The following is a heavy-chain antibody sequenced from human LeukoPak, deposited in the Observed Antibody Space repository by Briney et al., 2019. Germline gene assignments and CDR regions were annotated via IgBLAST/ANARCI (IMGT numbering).Heavy chain of an antibody. CDR1: GYSISSGYY. D-gene: IGHD3-10*01. Sequence: PSETLSLTCTVSGYSISSGYYWGWLRQPPGKGLEWIGSIYHSGITYYNPSLKSRVTILVDTSKNQFSLKLSSVTAADTAVYYCARGLLRRLLWFGELSRYNWFDPWGQGTLVTVSS. CDR3: ARGLLRRLLWFGELSRYNWFDP. V-gene: IGHV4-38-2*02. J-gene: IGHJ5*02. CDR2: IYHSGIT.